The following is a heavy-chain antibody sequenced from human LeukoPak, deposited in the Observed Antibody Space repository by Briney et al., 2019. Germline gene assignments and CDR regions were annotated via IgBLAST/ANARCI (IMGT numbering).Heavy chain of an antibody. CDR3: ARASGSYDFYYYYYMDV. Sequence: GGSLRLSCAASEFSVSGNYMNWVRQAPGKGLEWVSTIYGGGDTFYADSVKGRFTISRDNSKNTLYLQMNSLRAEDTAVYYCARASGSYDFYYYYYMDVWGKGTTVTVSS. V-gene: IGHV3-66*02. D-gene: IGHD1-26*01. J-gene: IGHJ6*03. CDR1: EFSVSGNY. CDR2: IYGGGDT.